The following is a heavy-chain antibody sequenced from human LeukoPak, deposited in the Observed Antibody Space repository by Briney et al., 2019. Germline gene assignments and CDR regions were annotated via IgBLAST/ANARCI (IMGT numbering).Heavy chain of an antibody. CDR3: ARAAVYYDYVWGSYRSKNHFDY. V-gene: IGHV1-8*01. Sequence: ASVKVSCKASGYTFTSYDINWVRQATGQGLEWMGWMNPNSGNTGYAQKFQGRVTMTRNTSISTAYMELSSLRSEDTAVYYCARAAVYYDYVWGSYRSKNHFDYWGQGTLVTVSS. J-gene: IGHJ4*02. D-gene: IGHD3-16*02. CDR2: MNPNSGNT. CDR1: GYTFTSYD.